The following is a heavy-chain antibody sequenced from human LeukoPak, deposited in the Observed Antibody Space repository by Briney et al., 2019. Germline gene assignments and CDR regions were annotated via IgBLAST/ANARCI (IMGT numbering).Heavy chain of an antibody. CDR1: GGSISSSSYY. Sequence: SETLSLTCTVSGGSISSSSYYWGWIRQPPGKGLEWIGSIYYSGSTYYNPSLKSRVTISVDTSKNQFSLKLSSVTAADTAVYYCAREYDVDTAMMYYFDYWGQGTLVTVSS. J-gene: IGHJ4*02. V-gene: IGHV4-39*02. D-gene: IGHD5-18*01. CDR3: AREYDVDTAMMYYFDY. CDR2: IYYSGST.